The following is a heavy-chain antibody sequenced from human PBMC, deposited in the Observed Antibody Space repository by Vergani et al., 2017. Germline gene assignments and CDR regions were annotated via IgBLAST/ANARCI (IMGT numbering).Heavy chain of an antibody. Sequence: QVQLVQSGAEVKKPGASVKVSCKASGYTFTGYYMHWVRQAPGQGLERMGWINPNSGGTNYAQKFQGRVTMTRDTSISTAYMELSRLRSDDTAVHYCAREQKYCSSTSCYSDAFDIWGQGTMVTVSS. CDR3: AREQKYCSSTSCYSDAFDI. CDR1: GYTFTGYY. D-gene: IGHD2-2*02. V-gene: IGHV1-2*02. J-gene: IGHJ3*02. CDR2: INPNSGGT.